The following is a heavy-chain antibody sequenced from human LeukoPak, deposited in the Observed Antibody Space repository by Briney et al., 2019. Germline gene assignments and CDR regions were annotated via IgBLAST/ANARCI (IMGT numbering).Heavy chain of an antibody. D-gene: IGHD2-2*01. CDR1: GYTFTGYY. J-gene: IGHJ4*02. CDR2: INPNSGAT. Sequence: GASVKVSCKASGYTFTGYYMHWVRQAPGQGREWMGWINPNSGATNYAQKFQGRVTVTRDTSISTAYMELSSLRSDDTAVYYCARCYCTTTSCYYFDFWGQGTLVTVSS. V-gene: IGHV1-2*02. CDR3: ARCYCTTTSCYYFDF.